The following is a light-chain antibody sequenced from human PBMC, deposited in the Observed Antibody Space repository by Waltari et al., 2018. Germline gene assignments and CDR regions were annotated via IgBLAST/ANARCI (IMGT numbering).Light chain of an antibody. J-gene: IGLJ2*01. CDR2: EVS. V-gene: IGLV2-11*01. CDR3: CSYAGSYNLV. CDR1: RSYVGGFDQ. Sequence: QSALPPPRPLTWSPGQSVPLSFTGTRSYVGGFDQFSWYQQHPAKAPKFIIYEVSERPSGVPDRFSGSKSGNTASLTISGLQAEDEADYYCCSYAGSYNLVFGGGTKLTVL.